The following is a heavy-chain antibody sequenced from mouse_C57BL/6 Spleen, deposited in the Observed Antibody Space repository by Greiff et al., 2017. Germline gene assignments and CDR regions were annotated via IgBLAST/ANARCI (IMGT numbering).Heavy chain of an antibody. D-gene: IGHD2-5*01. CDR3: TKAYYSNPGDY. V-gene: IGHV14-4*01. CDR1: GFNIKDDY. CDR2: IDPENGDT. Sequence: VQLQQSGAELVRPGASVKLSCTASGFNIKDDYMHWVKQRPEQGLEWIGWIDPENGDTEYASKFQGKATITADTSSNTAYLQLSSLTSEDTAVYYCTKAYYSNPGDYWGQGTTLTVSS. J-gene: IGHJ2*01.